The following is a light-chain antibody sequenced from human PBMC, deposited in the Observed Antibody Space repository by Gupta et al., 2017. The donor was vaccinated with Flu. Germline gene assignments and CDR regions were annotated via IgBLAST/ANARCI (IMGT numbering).Light chain of an antibody. CDR3: ASYDGTSTM. V-gene: IGLV2-14*03. CDR2: DIG. Sequence: GSISDRGDYNVVSWYQQDTGKATYIISVDIGRQHAGSADRFSGSKCGNTASTTIAGLQTDDEAYYYCASYDGTSTMFGEGTKLTVL. CDR1: ISDRGDYNV. J-gene: IGLJ3*02.